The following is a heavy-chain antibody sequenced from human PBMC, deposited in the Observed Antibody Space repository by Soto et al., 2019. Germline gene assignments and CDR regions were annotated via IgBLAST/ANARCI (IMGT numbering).Heavy chain of an antibody. Sequence: QVQLVQSGAEVKKPGSSVKVSCKASGGTFSSYTISWVRQAPGQGLEWMGRIIPILGIANYDQKFQGRVTITANTSTSTAYMALSSLRSADTAVYYCARVLLRSDYGMDVWGQGTTVTVSS. V-gene: IGHV1-69*02. J-gene: IGHJ6*02. CDR3: ARVLLRSDYGMDV. CDR2: IIPILGIA. D-gene: IGHD3-16*01. CDR1: GGTFSSYT.